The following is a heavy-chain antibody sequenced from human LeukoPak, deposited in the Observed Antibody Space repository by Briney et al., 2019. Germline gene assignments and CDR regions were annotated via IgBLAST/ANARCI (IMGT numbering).Heavy chain of an antibody. D-gene: IGHD3-16*01. V-gene: IGHV3-23*01. Sequence: PGGSLRLSCAASGFTFSTYVMSWVRQAPGKGLEWVSAISGSGGSTYYADSVKGRFTISRDNSKNTLYLQMNSLKTEDTAVYYCTTAFGQSDYWGQGTLVTVSS. J-gene: IGHJ4*02. CDR3: TTAFGQSDY. CDR2: ISGSGGST. CDR1: GFTFSTYV.